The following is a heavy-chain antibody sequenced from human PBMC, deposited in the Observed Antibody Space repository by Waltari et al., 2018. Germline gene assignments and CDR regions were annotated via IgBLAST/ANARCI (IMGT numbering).Heavy chain of an antibody. V-gene: IGHV4-39*01. J-gene: IGHJ4*02. CDR1: GGSISSSSYY. CDR2: IYYSGST. Sequence: QLQLQESGPGLVKPSETLSLTCTVSGGSISSSSYYWGWIRQPPGKGLEWIGSIYYSGSTYSNPSLKSRVTIAVDTSKNQFSLKLSSVTAADTAVYYCARQLSVWLLYDDYWGQGTLVTVSS. CDR3: ARQLSVWLLYDDY. D-gene: IGHD3-3*01.